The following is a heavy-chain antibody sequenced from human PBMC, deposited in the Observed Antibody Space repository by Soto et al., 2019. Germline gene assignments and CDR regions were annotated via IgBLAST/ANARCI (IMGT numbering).Heavy chain of an antibody. D-gene: IGHD2-15*01. CDR2: ISGSGGST. CDR1: GFTFSSYA. V-gene: IGHV3-23*01. CDR3: ANLRRVVVVVAPTRGYNWFDH. J-gene: IGHJ5*02. Sequence: PGGSLRLSCAASGFTFSSYAMSWVRQAPGKGLEWVSAISGSGGSTYYADSVKGRFTISRDNSKNTLYLQMNSLRAEDTAVYYCANLRRVVVVVAPTRGYNWFDHWGQGTLVPVSS.